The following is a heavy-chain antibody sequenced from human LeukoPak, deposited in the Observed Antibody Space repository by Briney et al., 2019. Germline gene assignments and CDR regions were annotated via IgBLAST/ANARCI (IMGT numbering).Heavy chain of an antibody. J-gene: IGHJ6*03. D-gene: IGHD5-18*01. Sequence: GGSLRLSCAASGFTFSSYAMSWVRQAPGKGLEWVSAISGSGGSTYYADSVKGRFTISRDNSKNTLYLQMNSLRAEDTAVYYCAKSSTEGGYSYGLTYYYYYMDVWGKGTTVTVSS. CDR2: ISGSGGST. V-gene: IGHV3-23*01. CDR3: AKSSTEGGYSYGLTYYYYYMDV. CDR1: GFTFSSYA.